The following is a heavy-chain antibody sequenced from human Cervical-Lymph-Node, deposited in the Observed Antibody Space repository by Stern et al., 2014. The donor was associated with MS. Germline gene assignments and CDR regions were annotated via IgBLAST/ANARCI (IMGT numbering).Heavy chain of an antibody. D-gene: IGHD1-26*01. CDR1: GFSLTTSGVG. J-gene: IGHJ5*02. V-gene: IGHV2-5*02. CDR3: AHRSTSVAGAWAS. Sequence: TLKESGPTLVKPTQTLTLTCDFSGFSLTTSGVGVGWLRQPPGKALEWLALLYWDDEKRYSPSLKNRLSIITDTAKNQVVLTMTNMDPVDTGTYYCAHRSTSVAGAWASWGQGILVVVSS. CDR2: LYWDDEK.